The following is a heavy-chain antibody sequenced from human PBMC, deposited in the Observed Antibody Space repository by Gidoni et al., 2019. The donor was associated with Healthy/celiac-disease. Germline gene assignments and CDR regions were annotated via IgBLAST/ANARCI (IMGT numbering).Heavy chain of an antibody. D-gene: IGHD6-13*01. CDR2: ISSSSSTI. V-gene: IGHV3-48*01. CDR1: GFTFSSSS. J-gene: IGHJ4*02. CDR3: ARERAGIAAAGLGGPCDY. Sequence: EVQLVEFGGGLVLPGGSLILSCAASGFTFSSSSMNWVRQAPGKGLEFVSYISSSSSTIYYEDSVKGRFTISRDNAKNSLYLQMNSLRAEDTAVYYCARERAGIAAAGLGGPCDYWGQGTLVTVSS.